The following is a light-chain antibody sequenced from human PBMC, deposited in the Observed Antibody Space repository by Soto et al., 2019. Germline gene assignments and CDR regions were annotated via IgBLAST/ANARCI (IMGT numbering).Light chain of an antibody. V-gene: IGKV1-5*03. CDR2: KAS. CDR3: QPYNSYSRT. CDR1: QSIDSW. J-gene: IGKJ1*01. Sequence: DIQMTQSASTLSASVVDRVTITCRASQSIDSWLAWYQHKPGKAPKLLIFKASTLETGVPSRFSGSGSETEFTLTISSLQPDDSATYYCQPYNSYSRTFGQGTKVDI.